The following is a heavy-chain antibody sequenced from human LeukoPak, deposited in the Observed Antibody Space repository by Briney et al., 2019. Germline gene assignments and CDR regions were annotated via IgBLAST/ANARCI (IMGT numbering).Heavy chain of an antibody. Sequence: PGGSLRLSCAASGFTFSSYEMNWVRQAPGKGLEWVSYISSSGSTIYYADSVKGRFTISRDNAKNSLYLQMNSLRAEDTAVYYCARYGSGYDSDYWGQGTLVTVSS. CDR2: ISSSGSTI. CDR1: GFTFSSYE. CDR3: ARYGSGYDSDY. V-gene: IGHV3-48*03. J-gene: IGHJ4*02. D-gene: IGHD5-12*01.